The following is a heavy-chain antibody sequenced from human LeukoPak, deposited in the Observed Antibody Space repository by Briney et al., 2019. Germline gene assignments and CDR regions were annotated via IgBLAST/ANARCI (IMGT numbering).Heavy chain of an antibody. J-gene: IGHJ4*02. Sequence: SGGSLRLSCAASGFTFSNAWMSWVRQAPGKGLEWVGRIKSKTDGGTTDYAAPVKGRFTISRDDSKNTLYLQMNSLRAEDTAVYYCARVAAGTPEDYWGQGTLVTVSS. CDR2: IKSKTDGGTT. CDR1: GFTFSNAW. D-gene: IGHD6-13*01. V-gene: IGHV3-15*01. CDR3: ARVAAGTPEDY.